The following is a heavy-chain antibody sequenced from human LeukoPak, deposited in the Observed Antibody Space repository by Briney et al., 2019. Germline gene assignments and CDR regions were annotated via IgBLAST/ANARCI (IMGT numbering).Heavy chain of an antibody. D-gene: IGHD6-19*01. CDR1: GGTFSSYA. CDR2: IIPILGIA. J-gene: IGHJ4*02. CDR3: ARLDAQGWYGN. Sequence: ASVKVSCKASGGTFSSYAISWVRQAPGQGLEWMGRIIPILGIANYAQKFQGRVTITADKSTSTAYMELSSLRSEDTAVYYCARLDAQGWYGNWGQGTLVTVSS. V-gene: IGHV1-69*04.